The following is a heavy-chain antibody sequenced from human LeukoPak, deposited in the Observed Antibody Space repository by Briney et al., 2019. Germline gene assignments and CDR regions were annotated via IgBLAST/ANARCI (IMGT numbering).Heavy chain of an antibody. CDR2: IYPGDSDT. CDR3: ARIAYDSSGNDAFDI. D-gene: IGHD3-22*01. V-gene: IGHV5-51*01. Sequence: GESLKISCKGSGYSFTSYWIGWVRQMPGKGLEWMGIIYPGDSDTRYSPSFQGQVAISADKSISTAYLQWSSLKASDTAMYYCARIAYDSSGNDAFDIWGQGTMVTVSS. J-gene: IGHJ3*02. CDR1: GYSFTSYW.